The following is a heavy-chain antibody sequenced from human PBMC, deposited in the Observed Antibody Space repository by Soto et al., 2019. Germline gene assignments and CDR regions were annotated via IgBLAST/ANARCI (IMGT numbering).Heavy chain of an antibody. CDR3: ARHGGYSYGYPYYFDY. J-gene: IGHJ4*02. CDR1: GGSISSSSYY. D-gene: IGHD5-18*01. V-gene: IGHV4-39*01. CDR2: IYYSGST. Sequence: ETLSLTCTVSGGSISSSSYYWGWIRQPPGKGLEWIGSIYYSGSTYYNPSLKSRVTISVDTSKNQFSLKLSSVTAADTAVYYCARHGGYSYGYPYYFDYWGQGTLVTVSS.